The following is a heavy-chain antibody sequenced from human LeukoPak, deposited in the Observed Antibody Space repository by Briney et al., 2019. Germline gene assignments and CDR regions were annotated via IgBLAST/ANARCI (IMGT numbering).Heavy chain of an antibody. D-gene: IGHD3-22*01. CDR1: GGTFSSYA. V-gene: IGHV1-69*04. Sequence: EASVKVSCKASGGTFSSYAISWVRQAPGQGLEWMGRIIPILGIANYAQKFQGRVTITADKSTSTAYMELSSLRSEDTAVYYCARLYYDSSRYPNWFDPWGQGTLVTVSS. CDR2: IIPILGIA. J-gene: IGHJ5*02. CDR3: ARLYYDSSRYPNWFDP.